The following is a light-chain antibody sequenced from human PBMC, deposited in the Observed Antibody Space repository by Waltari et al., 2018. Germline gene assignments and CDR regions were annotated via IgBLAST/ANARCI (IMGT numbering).Light chain of an antibody. J-gene: IGKJ4*01. CDR2: DAS. V-gene: IGKV3-11*01. Sequence: ETVLTQPPATLSLSARERATLACRASQRVGGSLAWYQQKPGQAPRLLIYDASKRATGIPARFSGSGSGTDFTLTISSLEPEDFAVYYCQQRSNWLSFGGGTKVEIK. CDR3: QQRSNWLS. CDR1: QRVGGS.